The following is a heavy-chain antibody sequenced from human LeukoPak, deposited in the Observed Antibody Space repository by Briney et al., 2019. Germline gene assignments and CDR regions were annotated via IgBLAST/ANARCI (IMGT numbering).Heavy chain of an antibody. D-gene: IGHD6-13*01. Sequence: ASVKVSCKASGYTFTSYGISWVRQAPGQGLEWMGWISAYSGNTNYAQKLQGRVTMTTDTSTSTAYMELRSLRSDDTAVYYCARDQEYSSGWYEPNDYWGQGTLVTVSS. CDR3: ARDQEYSSGWYEPNDY. J-gene: IGHJ4*02. CDR1: GYTFTSYG. CDR2: ISAYSGNT. V-gene: IGHV1-18*01.